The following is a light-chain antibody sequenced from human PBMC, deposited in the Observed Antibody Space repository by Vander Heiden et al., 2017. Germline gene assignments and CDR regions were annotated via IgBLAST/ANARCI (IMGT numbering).Light chain of an antibody. CDR2: KDC. J-gene: IGLJ2*01. CDR3: QSSDNTDTYLI. V-gene: IGLV3-25*03. CDR1: TLPKQY. Sequence: SELTQPPSVSVSPGQTVNITCSGDTLPKQYAFWYQQKAGQAPVVIIFKDCERPSGIPERFSASTSGTTVTLTINGVKPEDEADYYCQSSDNTDTYLIFGGGTKLTVL.